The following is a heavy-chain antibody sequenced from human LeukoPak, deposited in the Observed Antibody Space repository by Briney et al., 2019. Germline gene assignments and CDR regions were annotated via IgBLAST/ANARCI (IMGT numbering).Heavy chain of an antibody. CDR2: INHSGST. Sequence: SETPSLTCAVYGGSFSGYYWSWIRQPPGKGLEWIGEINHSGSTNYNPSLKSRVTISVDTSKNQFSLKLSSVTAADTAVYYCARGARIEVVVVAATLAYYFDYWGQGTLVTVSS. J-gene: IGHJ4*02. D-gene: IGHD2-15*01. CDR3: ARGARIEVVVVAATLAYYFDY. CDR1: GGSFSGYY. V-gene: IGHV4-34*01.